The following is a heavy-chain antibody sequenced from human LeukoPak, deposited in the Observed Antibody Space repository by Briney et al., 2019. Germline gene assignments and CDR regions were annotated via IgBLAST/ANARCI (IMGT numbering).Heavy chain of an antibody. CDR2: MYHSGST. D-gene: IGHD4-17*01. CDR3: ARGYGDYSLDY. Sequence: SETLSLTCSVSGYSISSAYYWGWIRQPPGKGLEWIGTMYHSGSTNYNPSLKSRVTISVDTSKNQFSLKLSSVTAADTAVYYCARGYGDYSLDYWGQGTLVTVSS. V-gene: IGHV4-38-2*02. CDR1: GYSISSAYY. J-gene: IGHJ4*02.